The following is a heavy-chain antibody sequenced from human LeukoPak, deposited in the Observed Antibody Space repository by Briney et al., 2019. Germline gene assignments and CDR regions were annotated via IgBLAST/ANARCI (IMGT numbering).Heavy chain of an antibody. Sequence: SETLSLTCTVSGASINSHSYYWGWIRQAPGKGLEWIGSVYYDGTPYSNPSLTSRAAVFVDTSRDQFSLDLSFVTAADTALYYCVRHISTNTGYFDSRGQGILVSVS. CDR1: GASINSHSYY. D-gene: IGHD2/OR15-2a*01. V-gene: IGHV4-39*01. J-gene: IGHJ4*02. CDR3: VRHISTNTGYFDS. CDR2: VYYDGTP.